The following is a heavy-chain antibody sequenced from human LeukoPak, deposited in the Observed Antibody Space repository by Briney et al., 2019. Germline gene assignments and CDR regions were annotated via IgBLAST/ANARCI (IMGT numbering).Heavy chain of an antibody. Sequence: GGSLRLSCAASGFTFSSYEMNWVRQALGKGLEWVSYISSSGSTIYYADSVKGRFTISRDNAKNSLYLQMNSLRAEDTAVYYCARGRAPPAIVVVPAAIGHWGQGTLVTVSS. D-gene: IGHD2-2*02. J-gene: IGHJ1*01. CDR1: GFTFSSYE. CDR2: ISSSGSTI. V-gene: IGHV3-48*03. CDR3: ARGRAPPAIVVVPAAIGH.